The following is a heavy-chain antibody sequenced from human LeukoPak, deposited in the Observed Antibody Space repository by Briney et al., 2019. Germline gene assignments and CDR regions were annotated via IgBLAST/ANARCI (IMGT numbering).Heavy chain of an antibody. CDR2: IYPGDSDT. CDR3: ARRAYYYDSSGYYGYFDY. CDR1: GYSFTSYW. D-gene: IGHD3-22*01. V-gene: IGHV5-51*01. J-gene: IGHJ4*02. Sequence: GESLKISCKGSGYSFTSYWIGWVRQMPGKGLEWMGIIYPGDSDTRYSPSFQGQVTISADKSISTAYLQWSSLKASDTAMYHCARRAYYYDSSGYYGYFDYWGQGTLVTVSS.